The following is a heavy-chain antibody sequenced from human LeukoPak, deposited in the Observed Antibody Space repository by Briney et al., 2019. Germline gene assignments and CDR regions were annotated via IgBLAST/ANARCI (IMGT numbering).Heavy chain of an antibody. V-gene: IGHV3-23*01. J-gene: IGHJ4*02. CDR3: AKEYYDFWSGYYPSFDY. CDR1: GFTFSSYA. Sequence: GGSLRLSCAASGFTFSSYAMSWVRQAPGKGLEWVSAISGSGGSTYYADSVKGRFTISRDNSKNTLYLQMNSLRAEDTAVYYCAKEYYDFWSGYYPSFDYWGQGTLVTVSS. D-gene: IGHD3-3*01. CDR2: ISGSGGST.